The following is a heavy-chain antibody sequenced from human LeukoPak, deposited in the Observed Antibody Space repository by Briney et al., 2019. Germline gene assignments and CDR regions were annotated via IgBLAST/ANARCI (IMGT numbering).Heavy chain of an antibody. CDR2: IIPIFDTA. D-gene: IGHD4-17*01. CDR1: GGTFNNCA. CDR3: ARAVQVTTGGLFDY. J-gene: IGHJ4*02. V-gene: IGHV1-69*06. Sequence: SVKVSCKASGGTFNNCAISWVRQAPGQGLEWMGGIIPIFDTANYAQKFQGRVTITADKSTSTAYMELSSLRSEDTAVYYCARAVQVTTGGLFDYWGQGTLVTVSS.